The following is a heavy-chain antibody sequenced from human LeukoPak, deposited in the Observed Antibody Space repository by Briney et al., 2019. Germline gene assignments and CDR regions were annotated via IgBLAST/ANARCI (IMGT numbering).Heavy chain of an antibody. CDR1: GFTFSSYG. D-gene: IGHD3-3*01. Sequence: GGSLRLSCAASGFTFSSYGMHWVRQAPGKGLEWVAVIWYDGSNKYYADSVKGRFTIYRDNSKNTLYLQMNSLRAEDTAVYYCARDPPKNSYYDFWSGYWDYYYYGMDVWGQGTTVTVSS. V-gene: IGHV3-33*01. CDR2: IWYDGSNK. CDR3: ARDPPKNSYYDFWSGYWDYYYYGMDV. J-gene: IGHJ6*02.